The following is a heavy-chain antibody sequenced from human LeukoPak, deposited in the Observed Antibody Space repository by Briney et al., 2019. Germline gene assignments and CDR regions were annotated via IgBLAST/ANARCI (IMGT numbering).Heavy chain of an antibody. CDR3: DSSYYYDSSGTGNWFDP. D-gene: IGHD3-22*01. CDR1: GGSISSGYYY. V-gene: IGHV4-30-4*01. J-gene: IGHJ5*02. CDR2: INYSGGT. Sequence: PSETLSLTCTVSGGSISSGYYYWIWIRQPPGKGLVGSGYINYSGGTYYNPSLKSRVTISVGTSKNQFSLKLSSVTAADTTMYYCDSSYYYDSSGTGNWFDPRGQGNLVTVSS.